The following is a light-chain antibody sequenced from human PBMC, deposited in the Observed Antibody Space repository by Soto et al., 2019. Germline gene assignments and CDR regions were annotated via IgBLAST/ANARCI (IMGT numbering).Light chain of an antibody. CDR2: EGS. CDR3: CSYAGSSTFSYV. CDR1: SSDVGSYNL. V-gene: IGLV2-23*03. J-gene: IGLJ1*01. Sequence: LTQPASVSGSPGQSITISCTGTSSDVGSYNLVSWYQQHPGKAPKLMIYEGSKRPSGVSNRFSGSKSGNTASLTISGLQAEDEADYYCCSYAGSSTFSYVFGTGTKVTVL.